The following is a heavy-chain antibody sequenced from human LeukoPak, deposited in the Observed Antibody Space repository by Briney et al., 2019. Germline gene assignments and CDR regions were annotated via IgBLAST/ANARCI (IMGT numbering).Heavy chain of an antibody. CDR3: ARVVGYCSSTSCYKNYYYYGMDV. J-gene: IGHJ6*04. D-gene: IGHD2-2*02. V-gene: IGHV4-59*01. Sequence: PSESLSLTCTVSGGSISSYYWSWIRQPPGKGLEWIGYIYYSGSTNYNPSLKSRVTISVDTSKNQFSLKLSSVTAADTAVYYCARVVGYCSSTSCYKNYYYYGMDVWGEGTTVTVSS. CDR1: GGSISSYY. CDR2: IYYSGST.